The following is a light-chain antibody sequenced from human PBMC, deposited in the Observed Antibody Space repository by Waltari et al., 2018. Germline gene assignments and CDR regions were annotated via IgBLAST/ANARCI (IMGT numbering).Light chain of an antibody. CDR3: QQHGSSPFT. CDR2: AAS. J-gene: IGKJ2*01. Sequence: LSCRASQSVSSSSLAWYQQKPGQAPRLLIYAASRRATGIPDRISGSGSETDFTLTLSSLEPEDFAVYYCQQHGSSPFTFGQGTKVEIK. CDR1: QSVSSSS. V-gene: IGKV3-20*01.